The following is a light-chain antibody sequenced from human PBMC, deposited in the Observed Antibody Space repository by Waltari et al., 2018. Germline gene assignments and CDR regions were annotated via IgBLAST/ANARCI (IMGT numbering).Light chain of an antibody. Sequence: QSALTQPASVSGSPGQSVTISCTGASSDIGRYDIVSWYQQHPGNAPKLIICDVSKRPSGVSDRFSGSKSGDTASLTISGLQFEDESDSYCCSYAGNYIWVFGGGTRLPVL. CDR1: SSDIGRYDI. V-gene: IGLV2-23*02. CDR2: DVS. J-gene: IGLJ3*02. CDR3: CSYAGNYIWV.